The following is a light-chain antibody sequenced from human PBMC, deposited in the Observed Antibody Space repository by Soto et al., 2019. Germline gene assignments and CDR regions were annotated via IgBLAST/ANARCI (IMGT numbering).Light chain of an antibody. V-gene: IGKV3-20*01. CDR3: QQYGSSPRT. J-gene: IGKJ1*01. Sequence: GFTPSSGTLSLSPGERATLSCRASQTVSSSSLAWYQQKPGQALRLLIFGASTRAAGFPDRFSGSGSGTDFTLTISRLEPEDFAVYYCQQYGSSPRTFGQGTKVDIK. CDR1: QTVSSSS. CDR2: GAS.